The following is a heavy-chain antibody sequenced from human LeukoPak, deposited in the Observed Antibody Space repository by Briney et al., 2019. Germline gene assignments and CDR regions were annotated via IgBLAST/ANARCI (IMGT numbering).Heavy chain of an antibody. CDR1: GSTFTVYY. CDR2: INPHSGGT. Sequence: ASVTVSCTSSGSTFTVYYMHWVRQAPGQGLEWMGWINPHSGGTNYAQKFQGRVTMTRDTSVSTAYMELNKMQADDTAVYYCARDQSYSSGWYIDYWGQGTLVTVSS. V-gene: IGHV1-2*02. J-gene: IGHJ4*02. D-gene: IGHD6-19*01. CDR3: ARDQSYSSGWYIDY.